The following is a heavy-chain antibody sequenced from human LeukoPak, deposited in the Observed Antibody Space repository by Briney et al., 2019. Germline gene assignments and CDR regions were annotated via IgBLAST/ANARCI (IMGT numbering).Heavy chain of an antibody. V-gene: IGHV1-2*02. CDR1: GYTFTDYY. Sequence: ASVKVSCKASGYTFTDYYMHWVRQAPGQGLEWMGWINPNSGGTNYAQKLQGRVTMTRDTSISIVYMELSRLTSDDTAVYYCARDMAAAVFDPWGQGTLVTVSS. D-gene: IGHD6-13*01. CDR2: INPNSGGT. CDR3: ARDMAAAVFDP. J-gene: IGHJ5*02.